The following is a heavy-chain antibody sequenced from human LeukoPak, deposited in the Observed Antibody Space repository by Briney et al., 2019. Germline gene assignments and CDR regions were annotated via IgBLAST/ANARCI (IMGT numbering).Heavy chain of an antibody. CDR3: ATDRGGATDPFDY. CDR2: IRYDRSTK. D-gene: IGHD1-26*01. Sequence: PRRCMTLSCAAAGFTFSNYGMHWVSQAAGKGLGWVALIRYDRSTKYYADSVTGRSTISRDNSTNTLYLPMDSLRVEDTGVYYCATDRGGATDPFDYWGQGTLVPVSS. J-gene: IGHJ4*02. V-gene: IGHV3-30*02. CDR1: GFTFSNYG.